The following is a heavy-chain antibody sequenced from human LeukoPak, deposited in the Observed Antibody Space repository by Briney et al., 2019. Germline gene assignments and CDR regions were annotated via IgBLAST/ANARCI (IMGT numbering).Heavy chain of an antibody. V-gene: IGHV3-23*01. CDR1: GFTFSSYA. J-gene: IGHJ5*02. D-gene: IGHD3-10*01. Sequence: PGGSRRLFCAASGFTFSSYAMSWVRQAPGKGLEWVSAISGSGGSTYYADSVKGRFTISRDNSKNTLYLQMNSLRAEDTAVYYCVADARARYGSGNNNWFDPWGQGTLVTVSS. CDR3: VADARARYGSGNNNWFDP. CDR2: ISGSGGST.